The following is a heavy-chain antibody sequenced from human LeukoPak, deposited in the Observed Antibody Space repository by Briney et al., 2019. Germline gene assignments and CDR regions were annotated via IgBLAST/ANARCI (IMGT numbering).Heavy chain of an antibody. CDR3: ARVKGTYCTSTTCQPAFDI. V-gene: IGHV3-11*05. CDR2: ITSGSTYT. D-gene: IGHD2-2*01. Sequence: GGSLRLSCAASGFTFSNYYMSWTRQAPGKGLEWVSYITSGSTYTNYADSVKGRFTISRDNSKNSLYLQMNSLSAEDTAVYYCARVKGTYCTSTTCQPAFDIWGQGTMVTVSS. CDR1: GFTFSNYY. J-gene: IGHJ3*02.